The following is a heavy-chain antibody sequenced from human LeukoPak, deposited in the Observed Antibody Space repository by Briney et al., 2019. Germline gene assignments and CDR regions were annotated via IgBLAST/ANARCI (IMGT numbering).Heavy chain of an antibody. D-gene: IGHD2/OR15-2a*01. V-gene: IGHV3-30*04. Sequence: GRSLRLSCAASGFTFSSYAMHWVRQAPGKGLEWVAVISYDGSNKYYADSVKGRFTISRDNSKNTLYLQMNSLRAEDTAVYYCARGEYLVSPCYVWGKGTTVTVSS. CDR2: ISYDGSNK. CDR1: GFTFSSYA. CDR3: ARGEYLVSPCYV. J-gene: IGHJ6*04.